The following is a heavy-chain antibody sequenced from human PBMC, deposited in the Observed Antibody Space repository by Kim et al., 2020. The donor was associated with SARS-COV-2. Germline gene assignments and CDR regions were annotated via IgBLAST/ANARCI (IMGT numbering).Heavy chain of an antibody. D-gene: IGHD3-10*01. CDR1: GGSISSSSYY. V-gene: IGHV4-39*07. CDR2: IYYSGST. J-gene: IGHJ6*02. CDR3: ARGVMVRGQARYYYYYSMDV. Sequence: SETLSLTCTVSGGSISSSSYYWGWIRQPPGKGLEWIGSIYYSGSTYYNPSLKSRVTISVDTSKNQFSLKLSSVTAADTAVYYCARGVMVRGQARYYYYYSMDVWGQGTTVTVSS.